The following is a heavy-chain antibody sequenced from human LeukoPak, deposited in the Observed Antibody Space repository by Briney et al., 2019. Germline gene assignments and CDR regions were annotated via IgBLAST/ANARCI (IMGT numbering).Heavy chain of an antibody. J-gene: IGHJ6*02. V-gene: IGHV1-69*13. CDR2: IIPIFGTA. Sequence: ASVKVSCKASGGTFSSYAISWVRQAPGQGLEWMGGIIPIFGTANYAQKFQGRVTITADESTSTAYMELSSLRSEDTAVYYCARDSDRYSSTSPYYGMDVWGQGTTVTVSS. CDR3: ARDSDRYSSTSPYYGMDV. D-gene: IGHD2-2*01. CDR1: GGTFSSYA.